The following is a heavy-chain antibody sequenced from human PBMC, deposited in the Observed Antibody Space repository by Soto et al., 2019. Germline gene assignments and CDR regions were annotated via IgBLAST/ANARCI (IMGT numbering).Heavy chain of an antibody. J-gene: IGHJ4*02. Sequence: SETLSLTCAVYGGSFSCYYWSWIRQPPGKGLEWIGEINHSGSTNYNPSLKSRVTISVDTSKNQFSLKLSSVTAADTAVYYCARGEKYSSSSSYFDYWGQGTLVTVSS. CDR1: GGSFSCYY. D-gene: IGHD6-6*01. CDR3: ARGEKYSSSSSYFDY. V-gene: IGHV4-34*01. CDR2: INHSGST.